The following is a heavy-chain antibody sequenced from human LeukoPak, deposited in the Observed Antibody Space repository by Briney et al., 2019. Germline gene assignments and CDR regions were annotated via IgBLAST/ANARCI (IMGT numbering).Heavy chain of an antibody. CDR3: AKRGVVIRVILVGFHKEAYYFDS. J-gene: IGHJ4*02. V-gene: IGHV3-23*01. CDR2: ISGSGGGT. D-gene: IGHD3-22*01. Sequence: GGSLRLSCAVSGITLSNYGMSWVRQAPGKGLEWVAGISGSGGGTNYADSVKGRFTISRDNSKNTLYLQMNRLRAEDTAVYFCAKRGVVIRVILVGFHKEAYYFDSWGQGAQVTVSS. CDR1: GITLSNYG.